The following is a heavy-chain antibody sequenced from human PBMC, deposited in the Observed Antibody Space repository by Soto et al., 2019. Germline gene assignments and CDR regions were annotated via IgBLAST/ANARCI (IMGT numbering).Heavy chain of an antibody. CDR3: AALPELTRIYYYYGLDV. CDR2: IIPIFGTA. CDR1: GGTFSSYA. J-gene: IGHJ6*02. D-gene: IGHD1-7*01. Sequence: QVQLVQSGAEVKKPGSSVKVSCKASGGTFSSYAISWVRQAPGQGLEWMGGIIPIFGTANYAQKFQGRVTIAAGESTGAAYMELSVLSSEDTAVYYCAALPELTRIYYYYGLDVWGQGTTVTVSS. V-gene: IGHV1-69*12.